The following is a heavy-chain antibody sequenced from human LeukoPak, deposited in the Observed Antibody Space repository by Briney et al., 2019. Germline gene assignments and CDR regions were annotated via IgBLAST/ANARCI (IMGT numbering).Heavy chain of an antibody. CDR3: ARASQGLPRDY. CDR2: INPSGGST. D-gene: IGHD4-11*01. CDR1: GYPFTSYY. J-gene: IGHJ4*02. Sequence: ASVKVSFKASGYPFTSYYMHWVRPAPGQELEWMGIINPSGGSTSYAQKFQGRVTMTRDMSTSTVYMELSSLRSEDTAVYYCARASQGLPRDYWGQGTLVTVSS. V-gene: IGHV1-46*01.